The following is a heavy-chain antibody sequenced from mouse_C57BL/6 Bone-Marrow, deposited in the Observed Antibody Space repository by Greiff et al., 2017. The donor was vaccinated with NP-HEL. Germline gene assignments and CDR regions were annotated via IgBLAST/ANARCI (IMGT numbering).Heavy chain of an antibody. CDR1: GYTFTSYW. J-gene: IGHJ3*01. V-gene: IGHV1-55*01. D-gene: IGHD2-3*01. Sequence: QVQLQQPGAELVKPGASVKMSCKASGYTFTSYWITWVKQRPGQGLEWIGDIYPGSGSTTYNEKFKSKATLTVDTSSSTAYMRLSSLTSEDSAVYYCARNGWLLLPFAYWGQGTLVTVSA. CDR2: IYPGSGST. CDR3: ARNGWLLLPFAY.